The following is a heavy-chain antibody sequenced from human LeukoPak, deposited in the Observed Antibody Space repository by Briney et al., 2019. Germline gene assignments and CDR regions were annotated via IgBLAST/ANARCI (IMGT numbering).Heavy chain of an antibody. CDR2: ISSSGSTI. D-gene: IGHD4-11*01. Sequence: GGSLRLSCAASGFTLSSYTMNWVRQGPGKGLEWVSYISSSGSTIYYADSVKGRFTISRDNAKNSLYLQMNSLRAEDTAVYYCARPVATVTTPGFDYWGQGTLVTVSS. CDR1: GFTLSSYT. V-gene: IGHV3-48*01. CDR3: ARPVATVTTPGFDY. J-gene: IGHJ4*02.